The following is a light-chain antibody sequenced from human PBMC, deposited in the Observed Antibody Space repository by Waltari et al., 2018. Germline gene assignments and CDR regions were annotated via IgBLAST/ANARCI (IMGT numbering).Light chain of an antibody. J-gene: IGKJ4*01. V-gene: IGKV1-39*01. CDR3: QHSYGTPPT. CDR2: DAS. Sequence: DIQMTQSPSSLSASVGDSVTITCRASQSVRTYLHWYQQQPGRAPRLVIYDASTLQRGVPSRFTGGGSGTLFTLTIRGLQPEDFATYYCQHSYGTPPTFGGGTRVEI. CDR1: QSVRTY.